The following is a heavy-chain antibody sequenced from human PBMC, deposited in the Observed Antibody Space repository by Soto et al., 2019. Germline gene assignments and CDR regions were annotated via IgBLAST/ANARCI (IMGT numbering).Heavy chain of an antibody. V-gene: IGHV4-31*03. CDR3: ARMVVVVPAAIVYFDY. CDR2: IYYSGST. CDR1: GGSISSGGYY. Sequence: SETLSLTCTVSGGSISSGGYYWSWIRQHPGKGLEWIGYIYYSGSTYYNPSLKSRVTISVDTSKNQFSLKLGSVTAADTAVYYCARMVVVVPAAIVYFDYWGQGTLVTVSS. J-gene: IGHJ4*02. D-gene: IGHD2-2*01.